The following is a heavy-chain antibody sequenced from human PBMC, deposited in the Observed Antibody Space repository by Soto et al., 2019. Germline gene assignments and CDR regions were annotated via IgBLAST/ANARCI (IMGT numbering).Heavy chain of an antibody. J-gene: IGHJ4*02. CDR2: ISAYNGNT. CDR1: GYTFTSYG. D-gene: IGHD3-10*02. CDR3: TRDPDVRSDY. V-gene: IGHV1-18*01. Sequence: QVQLVQSGAEVKKPGASVKVSCKASGYTFTSYGISWVRQAPGQGLEWMGWISAYNGNTNYAQKHQGRVTITTDTATSTAYMVLRSLRSDNTAVYYCTRDPDVRSDYWGQGTLVTVSS.